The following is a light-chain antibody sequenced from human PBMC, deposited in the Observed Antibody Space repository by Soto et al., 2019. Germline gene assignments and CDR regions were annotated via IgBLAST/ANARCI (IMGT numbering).Light chain of an antibody. CDR1: QHLSSY. Sequence: DIQLTQTPSFLSASVGDKVAITCRASQHLSSYLALYQQIPGQAPELLIYAASTLQSGVPSRFSVTASGTDFTLTISSLQPEDFATYYYLQDYSYPLTLRQGTKVHI. CDR3: LQDYSYPLT. J-gene: IGKJ1*01. V-gene: IGKV1-9*01. CDR2: AAS.